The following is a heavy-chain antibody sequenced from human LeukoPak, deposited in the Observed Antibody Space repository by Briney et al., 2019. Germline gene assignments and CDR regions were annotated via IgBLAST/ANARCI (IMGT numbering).Heavy chain of an antibody. CDR3: TTAYSTIFGVVKRPFDI. J-gene: IGHJ3*02. Sequence: MTGGSLRLSCAASGFTFSNAWMSWVRQAPGKGLEWVGRIKSKTDGGTTDYAAPVKGRFTISRDDSKNTLYLQMNSLKTEDTAVYYCTTAYSTIFGVVKRPFDIWGQGTMVTVSS. CDR1: GFTFSNAW. CDR2: IKSKTDGGTT. V-gene: IGHV3-15*01. D-gene: IGHD3-3*01.